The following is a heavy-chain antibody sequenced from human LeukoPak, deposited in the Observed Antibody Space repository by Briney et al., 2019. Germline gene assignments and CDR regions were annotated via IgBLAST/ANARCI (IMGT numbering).Heavy chain of an antibody. CDR1: GASLSSYF. D-gene: IGHD3-22*01. CDR3: ARGGDMSGTIIDY. Sequence: PSETLSLTCTVSGASLSSYFWSWIRQPPGKGLESIGYIYYGGSTNYNPSLKSRVTISIDTSKNQFSLKLNSVTAADTAVYYCARGGDMSGTIIDYWGQGTLVTVSS. CDR2: IYYGGST. J-gene: IGHJ4*02. V-gene: IGHV4-59*12.